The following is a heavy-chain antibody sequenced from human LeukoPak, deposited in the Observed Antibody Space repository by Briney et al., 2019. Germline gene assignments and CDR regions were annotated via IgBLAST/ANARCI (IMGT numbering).Heavy chain of an antibody. J-gene: IGHJ4*02. CDR2: IGGRGGST. CDR3: AKDARGYSSSFGYFDY. CDR1: GFRFSDFT. Sequence: GGSLRLSCAASGFRFSDFTMTWVRQAPGKGPEWVSAIGGRGGSTYYADSLGGRFTISRDNSKDMVYLQMNSLKVEDTATYYCAKDARGYSSSFGYFDYWGQGTLVTVSS. D-gene: IGHD6-6*01. V-gene: IGHV3-23*01.